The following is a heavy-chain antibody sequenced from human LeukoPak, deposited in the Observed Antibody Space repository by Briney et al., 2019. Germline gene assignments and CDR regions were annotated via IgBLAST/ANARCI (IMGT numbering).Heavy chain of an antibody. CDR3: ARDSSGWSRDY. CDR2: MSASAYI. Sequence: GRSLRLSCATSGFTFGMYSMSWVRQAPGKGLPWISSMSASAYIYYADSLKGRFTVSRDNAENSLYLQMNSLRAEDTAVYYCARDSSGWSRDYWGQGTLVTVSS. D-gene: IGHD6-19*01. V-gene: IGHV3-21*01. CDR1: GFTFGMYS. J-gene: IGHJ4*02.